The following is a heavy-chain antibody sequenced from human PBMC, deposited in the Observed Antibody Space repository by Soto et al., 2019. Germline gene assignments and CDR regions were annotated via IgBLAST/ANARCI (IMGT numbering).Heavy chain of an antibody. CDR1: GFTFSSYA. Sequence: GGSLRLSCAASGFTFSSYAMSWVRQAPGKGLEWVSAISGSGGSTYYADSVKGRFTISRDNSKNTLYLQMNSLRAEDTAVYYCAKDFNTFGGVADAFDIWGQGTMVTVSS. CDR2: ISGSGGST. CDR3: AKDFNTFGGVADAFDI. D-gene: IGHD3-16*01. J-gene: IGHJ3*02. V-gene: IGHV3-23*01.